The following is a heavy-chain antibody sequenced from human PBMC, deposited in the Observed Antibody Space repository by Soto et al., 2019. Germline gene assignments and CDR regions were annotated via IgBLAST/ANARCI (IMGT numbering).Heavy chain of an antibody. Sequence: GGSLRLSCASSVFTFSDYYMSWIRHSPGKGLEWVSYISSSSSYTNYADSVKGRFTISRDNAKNSLYLQMNSLRAEDTAVYYCAREGYYYDSSGYYSDYGGQGNLVTV. V-gene: IGHV3-11*06. J-gene: IGHJ4*01. CDR2: ISSSSSYT. CDR1: VFTFSDYY. CDR3: AREGYYYDSSGYYSDY. D-gene: IGHD3-22*01.